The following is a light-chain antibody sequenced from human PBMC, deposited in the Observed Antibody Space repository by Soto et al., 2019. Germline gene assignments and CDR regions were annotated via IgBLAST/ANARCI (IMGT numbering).Light chain of an antibody. J-gene: IGKJ1*01. Sequence: DILMTQSPPSLPVTPGEPASISCSSSQSLLHSNGYNYLDWYLQKPGHSPQLLIYLGSNRASGVPDRFSGSGSGTDFTLKISRVEAEDVGVYYCMQALQTPGTFGQGTKVDIK. CDR1: QSLLHSNGYNY. V-gene: IGKV2-28*01. CDR3: MQALQTPGT. CDR2: LGS.